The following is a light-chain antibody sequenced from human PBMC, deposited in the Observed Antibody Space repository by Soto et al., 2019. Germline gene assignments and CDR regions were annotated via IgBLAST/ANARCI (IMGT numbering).Light chain of an antibody. CDR3: LQDQKYPRT. V-gene: IGKV1-6*01. CDR2: AAS. Sequence: AIQMTQSPSSLSASVGDSVTIACRASQDIGTYLGWYQQKAGKAPRLLIYAASRLQNGVSSRFSGGGSGTDFTLTISSLQPEDFATYYCLQDQKYPRTFGQGTKVE. J-gene: IGKJ1*01. CDR1: QDIGTY.